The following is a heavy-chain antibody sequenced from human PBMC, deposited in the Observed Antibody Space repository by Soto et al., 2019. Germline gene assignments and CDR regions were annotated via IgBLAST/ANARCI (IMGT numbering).Heavy chain of an antibody. D-gene: IGHD3-22*01. CDR3: ARGVPYYDRSGYYDY. V-gene: IGHV4-30-4*01. J-gene: IGHJ4*02. CDR2: ISSSGST. Sequence: QVQLQESGPGLVKPSQTLSLTCTVSGGSISSGDYYWSWIRQPPGKGLEWIGYISSSGSTVYNPYIKSRVTISVDTSKNQVSLKLSSVTAADTAVYYCARGVPYYDRSGYYDYWGQGTMVTVSS. CDR1: GGSISSGDYY.